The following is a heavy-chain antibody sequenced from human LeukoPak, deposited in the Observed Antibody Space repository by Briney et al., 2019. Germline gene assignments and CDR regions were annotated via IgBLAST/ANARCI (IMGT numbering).Heavy chain of an antibody. J-gene: IGHJ6*02. V-gene: IGHV1-2*02. Sequence: ASVKVSRKASGYTFTGYYMHWVRQAPGPGLEWMGWINPSSGGTNSAQKFQGRFTMTRDTPISKAYMELSRLRSDDAAVYYCARDMRGGNYGDPAEPPSRNMVVWGQGTTATVSS. CDR1: GYTFTGYY. CDR2: INPSSGGT. CDR3: ARDMRGGNYGDPAEPPSRNMVV. D-gene: IGHD4-17*01.